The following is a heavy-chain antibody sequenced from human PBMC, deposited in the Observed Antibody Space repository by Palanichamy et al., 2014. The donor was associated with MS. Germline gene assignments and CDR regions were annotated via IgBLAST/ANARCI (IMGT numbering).Heavy chain of an antibody. J-gene: IGHJ4*02. Sequence: QVQLVESGGGVVQPGRSLRLSCAASGFTFSSYATHWVRQAPGKGLEWVALILYDGSNKYYADSVRGRFTISRDDSKNTLYLQMNSLRAEDTAVYYCATPVLDNFDYWGQGTLVTVSS. CDR1: GFTFSSYA. V-gene: IGHV3-30-3*01. CDR3: ATPVLDNFDY. CDR2: ILYDGSNK.